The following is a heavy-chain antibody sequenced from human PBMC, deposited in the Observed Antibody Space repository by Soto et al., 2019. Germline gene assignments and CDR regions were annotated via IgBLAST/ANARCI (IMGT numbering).Heavy chain of an antibody. V-gene: IGHV4-34*01. D-gene: IGHD4-17*01. CDR2: INHSGST. CDR3: ARSNRGTTVTNLDY. CDR1: GGSFSGYY. J-gene: IGHJ4*02. Sequence: LSLTCAVYGGSFSGYYGSWIRQPPGKGLEWIGEINHSGSTNYNPSLKSRVTISVDTSKNQFSLKLSSVTAADTAVYYCARSNRGTTVTNLDYWGQGTLVTVSS.